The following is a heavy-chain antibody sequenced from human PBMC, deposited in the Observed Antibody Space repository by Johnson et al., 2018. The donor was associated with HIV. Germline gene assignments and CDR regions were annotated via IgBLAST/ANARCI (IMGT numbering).Heavy chain of an antibody. D-gene: IGHD3-22*01. CDR1: GLIFSNFA. Sequence: QMQLVESGGGVVQPGRSLRLSCAGSGLIFSNFAMHWVRQAPGKGLEWVAVISYDGSNKYYSDSVKGRFTISRDNSKNTLYLQMNSLRPEDTAVYYCARDYYDSSAYYYQDVESAVDIWGQGTMVTVSS. J-gene: IGHJ3*02. CDR3: ARDYYDSSAYYYQDVESAVDI. V-gene: IGHV3-30*04. CDR2: ISYDGSNK.